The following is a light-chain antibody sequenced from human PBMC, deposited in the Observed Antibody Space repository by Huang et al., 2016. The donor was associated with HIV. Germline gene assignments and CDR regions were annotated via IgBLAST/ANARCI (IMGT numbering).Light chain of an antibody. Sequence: DILMTQSPVTLSVPPGERATLSCRASLHLGSNLAWYQQKPGHPPRLLIYDASTRATGAPARFSGSGSKTDFNLTIDSLQSEDSALYFCQQYNKWPRTFGQGTKLEIK. CDR1: LHLGSN. V-gene: IGKV3D-15*01. J-gene: IGKJ1*01. CDR2: DAS. CDR3: QQYNKWPRT.